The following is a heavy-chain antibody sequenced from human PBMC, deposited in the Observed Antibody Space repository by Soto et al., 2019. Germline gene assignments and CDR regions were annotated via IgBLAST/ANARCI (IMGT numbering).Heavy chain of an antibody. CDR1: GGSISSYY. J-gene: IGHJ6*02. Sequence: QVQLQESGPGLVKPSETLSLTCTVSGGSISSYYWSWIRQPPGKGLEWIGYIYYSGSTNYNPSLKRRVHISVDTSKNQFPLKLSSVTAADSAVYYCARDDRGMDVWGQGTTVTVSS. CDR2: IYYSGST. CDR3: ARDDRGMDV. V-gene: IGHV4-59*01.